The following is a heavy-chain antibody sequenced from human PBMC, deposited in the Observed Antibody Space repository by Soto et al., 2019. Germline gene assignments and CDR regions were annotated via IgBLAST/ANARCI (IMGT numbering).Heavy chain of an antibody. CDR3: ASHPAAMEVYYGMDV. V-gene: IGHV4-34*01. CDR1: GGSFSGYY. J-gene: IGHJ6*02. Sequence: PSETLSLTCAVYGGSFSGYYWSWIRQPPGKGLEWIGEINHSGSTNYNPSLKSRVTISVDTSKNQFSLKLSSVTAADTAVYYCASHPAAMEVYYGMDVWGQGTTVTVSS. D-gene: IGHD2-2*01. CDR2: INHSGST.